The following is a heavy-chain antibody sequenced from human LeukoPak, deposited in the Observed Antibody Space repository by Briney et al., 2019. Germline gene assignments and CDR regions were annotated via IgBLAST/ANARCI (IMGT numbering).Heavy chain of an antibody. CDR3: AREPDSSGYSFDY. CDR2: IYPGESVT. CDR1: GYSFTSYW. D-gene: IGHD3-22*01. J-gene: IGHJ4*03. V-gene: IGHV5-51*01. Sequence: GESLKISCKGSGYSFTSYWIGWVRQMPGKGLEWMGIIYPGESVTRYSPSFQGQVTISADKSISTAYLQWSSLKASDTAMYYCAREPDSSGYSFDYWGQGTTVTVSS.